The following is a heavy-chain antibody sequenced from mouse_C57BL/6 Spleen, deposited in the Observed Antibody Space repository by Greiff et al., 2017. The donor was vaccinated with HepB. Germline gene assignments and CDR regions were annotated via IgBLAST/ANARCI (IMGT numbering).Heavy chain of an antibody. Sequence: EVKLMESGGGLVKPGGSLKLSCAASGFTFSDYGMHWVRQAPEKGLEWVAYISSGSSTIYYADTVKGRFTISRDNAKNTLFLQMSHLKSEDTAMYYCARDGGEVFAYWGQGTLVTVSA. CDR3: ARDGGEVFAY. J-gene: IGHJ3*01. D-gene: IGHD2-3*01. CDR2: ISSGSSTI. CDR1: GFTFSDYG. V-gene: IGHV5-17*03.